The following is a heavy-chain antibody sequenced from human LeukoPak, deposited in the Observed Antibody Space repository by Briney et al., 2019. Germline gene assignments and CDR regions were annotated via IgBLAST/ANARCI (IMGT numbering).Heavy chain of an antibody. Sequence: SETLSLTCTVSGGSISSGYYYWSWIRQPAGKGLEWIGRIYTSGSTDYNPSLKSRVTISVDTSKNQFSLKVNSVTAADTAVYYCARGMVRGVMDYMDVWGKGTTVTISS. V-gene: IGHV4-61*02. CDR3: ARGMVRGVMDYMDV. CDR2: IYTSGST. J-gene: IGHJ6*03. D-gene: IGHD3-10*01. CDR1: GGSISSGYYY.